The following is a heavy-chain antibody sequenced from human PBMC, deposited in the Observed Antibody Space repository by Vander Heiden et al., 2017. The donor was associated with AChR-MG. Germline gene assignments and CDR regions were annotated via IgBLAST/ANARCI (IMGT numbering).Heavy chain of an antibody. Sequence: QVQLVESGGGVVQPGRSLRLSCAASGFTCSGYAMNWVRQAPGKGLEWVAVISYDGSNKYYADSVKGRFTISRDNSKNTLYLQMNSLRAEDTAVYYCARQTTVTTPLDYWGQGTLVTVSS. V-gene: IGHV3-30-3*01. J-gene: IGHJ4*02. CDR3: ARQTTVTTPLDY. CDR1: GFTCSGYA. CDR2: ISYDGSNK. D-gene: IGHD4-4*01.